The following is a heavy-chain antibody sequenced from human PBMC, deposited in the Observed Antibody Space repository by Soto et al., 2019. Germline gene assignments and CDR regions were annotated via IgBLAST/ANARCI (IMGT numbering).Heavy chain of an antibody. CDR2: IYYSGNT. D-gene: IGHD6-19*01. CDR1: GGSISSGGSY. Sequence: SETLSLTCSVSGGSISSGGSYWHWIRQHPEGGLEWIGYIYYSGNTVLNPALTSRATISRDTSKNEFSLTLTSLTAADTAVYFCARASGGAVADFDYWGQGTLVTVSS. CDR3: ARASGGAVADFDY. J-gene: IGHJ4*02. V-gene: IGHV4-31*03.